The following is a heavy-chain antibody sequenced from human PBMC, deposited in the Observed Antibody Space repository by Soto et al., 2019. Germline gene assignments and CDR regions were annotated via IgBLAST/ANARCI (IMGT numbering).Heavy chain of an antibody. CDR3: IGSFPF. D-gene: IGHD3-10*01. Sequence: EVYLVESGGGLVEPGRSLRLSCTASGFPFGNFLMSWFRQAPGKGMEWVGFIRSQPYGGTAEYAASVSGRFTISRDDSKGIAYLQMNSLQTADSVVYYCIGSFPFWGQGTLVTVSS. CDR1: GFPFGNFL. V-gene: IGHV3-49*03. CDR2: IRSQPYGGTA. J-gene: IGHJ4*02.